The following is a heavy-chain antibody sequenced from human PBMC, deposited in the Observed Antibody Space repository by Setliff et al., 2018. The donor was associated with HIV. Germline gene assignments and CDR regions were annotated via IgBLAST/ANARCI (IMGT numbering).Heavy chain of an antibody. CDR1: GGSFSGYY. CDR3: ARGRPYYSRRPFDY. CDR2: MNDSGST. Sequence: SETLSLTCAVYGGSFSGYYRSWIRQPPGKGLEWIGEMNDSGSTNYNPSLKSRVTISLDMSKHHFSLKLSSVTAADTAVYYCARGRPYYSRRPFDYWGQGTLVTVSS. V-gene: IGHV4-34*01. D-gene: IGHD1-26*01. J-gene: IGHJ4*02.